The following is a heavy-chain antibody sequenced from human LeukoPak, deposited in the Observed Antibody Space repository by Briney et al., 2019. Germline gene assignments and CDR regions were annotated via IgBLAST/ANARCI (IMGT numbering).Heavy chain of an antibody. J-gene: IGHJ3*02. CDR2: IKPSGDHT. V-gene: IGHV1-46*01. Sequence: GASVKVSCKTSGYTFTSYNLHWVRQAPGQRLEWMGIIKPSGDHTNYAQKFQDRVTMTRDTSAGTVYMELSSLKSEDTAVYYCARVRDGYNDAYDIWGQGTMVTVTS. CDR1: GYTFTSYN. D-gene: IGHD5-24*01. CDR3: ARVRDGYNDAYDI.